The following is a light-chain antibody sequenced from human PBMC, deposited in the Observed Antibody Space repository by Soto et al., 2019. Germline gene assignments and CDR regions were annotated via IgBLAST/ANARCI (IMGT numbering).Light chain of an antibody. CDR2: GVS. V-gene: IGLV2-23*02. CDR1: SSDVGNYNL. J-gene: IGLJ1*01. Sequence: QSALTQPASVSGSPGQSITISCTGTSSDVGNYNLVSWYQQHPGKAPEVMIYGVSKRPSGVSIRFSGSKSGNTASLTISGFQTDDEADYYCCSYAGRSAPYVFGTGTKLTVL. CDR3: CSYAGRSAPYV.